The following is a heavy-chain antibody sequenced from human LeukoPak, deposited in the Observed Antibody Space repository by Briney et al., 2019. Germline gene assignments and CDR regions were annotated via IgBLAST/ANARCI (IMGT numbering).Heavy chain of an antibody. J-gene: IGHJ3*02. D-gene: IGHD1-26*01. CDR1: GGSISSSNW. Sequence: SGTLSLTCAVSGGSISSSNWWSWVRQPPGKGLEWIGEIYHNGSTNYNPSLKSRVTISVDKSKNQFSLKLSSVTAADTAVYYCASEVGATVRFAFDIWGQGTMVTVPS. CDR3: ASEVGATVRFAFDI. V-gene: IGHV4-4*02. CDR2: IYHNGST.